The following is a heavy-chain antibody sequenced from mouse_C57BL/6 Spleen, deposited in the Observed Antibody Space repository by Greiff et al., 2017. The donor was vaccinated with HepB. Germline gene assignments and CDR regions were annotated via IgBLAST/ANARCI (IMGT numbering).Heavy chain of an antibody. Sequence: VKLSCKASGYTFTSYWMHWVKQRPIQGLEWIGNIDPSDSETHYNQKFKDKATLTVDKSSSTAYMQLSSLTSEDSAVYYCARGPTGNYWGQGTTLTVSS. V-gene: IGHV1-52*01. CDR2: IDPSDSET. J-gene: IGHJ2*01. D-gene: IGHD4-1*02. CDR1: GYTFTSYW. CDR3: ARGPTGNY.